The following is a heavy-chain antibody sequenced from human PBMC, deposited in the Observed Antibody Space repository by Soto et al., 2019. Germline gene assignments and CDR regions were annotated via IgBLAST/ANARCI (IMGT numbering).Heavy chain of an antibody. Sequence: QVQLVQSGAEVNKPGAPVKLSGRASGYTFTGYGISWVRQAPGQGLEGVGGIYAYNGNTNYEQKLQARVTMTTNTSTSTAYMELRSLRSDDPSVYYCPRGEADGDGSWGQGTLVTVSS. CDR2: IYAYNGNT. CDR3: PRGEADGDGS. D-gene: IGHD4-17*01. V-gene: IGHV1-18*01. CDR1: GYTFTGYG. J-gene: IGHJ4*02.